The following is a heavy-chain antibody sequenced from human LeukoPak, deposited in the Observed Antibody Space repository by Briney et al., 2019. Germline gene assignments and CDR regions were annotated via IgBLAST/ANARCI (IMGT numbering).Heavy chain of an antibody. CDR1: GFTFSSYA. CDR2: ISGSGGST. D-gene: IGHD3-22*01. J-gene: IGHJ4*02. V-gene: IGHV3-23*01. CDR3: AKCVRRSITMIVVVITEFDY. Sequence: PGGSLRLSCAASGFTFSSYAMSWVRQAPGKGLEWVSAISGSGGSTYYADSVKGRFTISRDNSKNTLYLQMNSLRAEDTAVYYCAKCVRRSITMIVVVITEFDYWGQGTLVTVSS.